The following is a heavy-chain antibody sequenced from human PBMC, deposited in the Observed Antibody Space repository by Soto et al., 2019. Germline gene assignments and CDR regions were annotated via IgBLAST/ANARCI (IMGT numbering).Heavy chain of an antibody. J-gene: IGHJ4*02. CDR1: GYSFTSYD. CDR3: ARNRRNTGDFDY. D-gene: IGHD7-27*01. Sequence: ASVKVSGKASGYSFTSYDINWMRQATGQGLEWMGWMDPNSGDTGYAQKFQGRVTMTRDTSISTAYMELSSLRSEDTALYYCARNRRNTGDFDYWGPGTLVTVSS. CDR2: MDPNSGDT. V-gene: IGHV1-8*01.